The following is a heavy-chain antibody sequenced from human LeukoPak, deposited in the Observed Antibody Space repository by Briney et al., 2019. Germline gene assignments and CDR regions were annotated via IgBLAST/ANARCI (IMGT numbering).Heavy chain of an antibody. CDR1: GFTFRSYA. D-gene: IGHD6-13*01. CDR2: ISGGGAST. V-gene: IGHV3-23*01. J-gene: IGHJ4*02. Sequence: TGGSLRLSCAASGFTFRSYAMSWVRQAPGKGLEWVSSISGGGASTFYADSVKGRFTISRDNSKNTLFLRMKSLRAEDTAVYYCAKRRISWYDDFDHWGQGTLVTVSS. CDR3: AKRRISWYDDFDH.